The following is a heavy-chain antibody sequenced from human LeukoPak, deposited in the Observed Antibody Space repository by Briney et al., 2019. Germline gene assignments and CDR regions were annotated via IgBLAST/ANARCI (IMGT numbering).Heavy chain of an antibody. CDR1: GGSISSYY. CDR2: IYYSGST. CDR3: ARGNWNYPDWFDP. D-gene: IGHD1-7*01. Sequence: SETLSLTCTVSGGSISSYYWSWIRQPPGEGLEWIGYIYYSGSTNYNPSLKSRVTISVDTSKNQFSLKLSSVTAADTAVHYCARGNWNYPDWFDPWGQGTLVTVSS. V-gene: IGHV4-59*01. J-gene: IGHJ5*02.